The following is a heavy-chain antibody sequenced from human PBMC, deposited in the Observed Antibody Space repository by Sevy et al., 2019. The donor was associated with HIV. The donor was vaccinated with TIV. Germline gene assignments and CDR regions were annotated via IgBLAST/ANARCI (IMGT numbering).Heavy chain of an antibody. J-gene: IGHJ4*02. V-gene: IGHV3-9*01. D-gene: IGHD3-10*01. CDR2: INWDGSEK. Sequence: GGSLRLSCATSGFSFNDYAMHWVRQAPGKGLEWVSGINWDGSEKDYADSVEGRLTISRNNDKKSLYLQMRSLRREDTALYFCARGGFYFGSEDYYGKAGYDSWGPGTVVTVSS. CDR1: GFSFNDYA. CDR3: ARGGFYFGSEDYYGKAGYDS.